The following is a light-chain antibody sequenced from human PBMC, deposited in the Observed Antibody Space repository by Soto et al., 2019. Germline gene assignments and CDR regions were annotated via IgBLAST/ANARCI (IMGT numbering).Light chain of an antibody. V-gene: IGKV3-20*01. CDR1: QSVSNF. CDR3: QQYGSSLGIT. Sequence: EIVMTQSPATLSVSPGERATLSCRASQSVSNFLAWYQQRPGQAPRLLIYGASSRATGIPDRFSGSGSGTDFTLTISRLEPEDFAVYYCQQYGSSLGITFGQGTRLEIK. CDR2: GAS. J-gene: IGKJ5*01.